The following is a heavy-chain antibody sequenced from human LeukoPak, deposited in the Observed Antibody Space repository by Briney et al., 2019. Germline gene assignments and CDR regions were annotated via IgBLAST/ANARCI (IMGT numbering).Heavy chain of an antibody. CDR2: ISSSGSTI. CDR1: GFTFSDYY. J-gene: IGHJ4*02. Sequence: GGSLRLSCAASGFTFSDYYMSWIRQAPGKGLEWVSYISSSGSTIYYAGSVKGRFTISRDNSKNTLYLQMNSLRAEDTAVYYCAKDFNYDILTGYSPNYWGQGTLVTVSS. D-gene: IGHD3-9*01. CDR3: AKDFNYDILTGYSPNY. V-gene: IGHV3-11*01.